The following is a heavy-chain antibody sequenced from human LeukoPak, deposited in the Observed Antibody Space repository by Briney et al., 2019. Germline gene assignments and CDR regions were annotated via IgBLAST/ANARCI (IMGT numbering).Heavy chain of an antibody. V-gene: IGHV6-1*01. CDR1: GDSVSSSSAT. J-gene: IGHJ4*02. D-gene: IGHD6-13*01. Sequence: SQTLSLTCAISGDSVSSSSATWNWIRQSPSRGLEWLGRTYYRSKWYRDYAISLKSRITIDPDTSENQFSLQLNSVTPEDTAVYYCARATSGTLDYWGQGTLVTVSS. CDR3: ARATSGTLDY. CDR2: TYYRSKWYR.